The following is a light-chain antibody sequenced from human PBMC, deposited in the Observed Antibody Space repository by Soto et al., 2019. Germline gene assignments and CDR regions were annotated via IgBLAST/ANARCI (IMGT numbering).Light chain of an antibody. V-gene: IGKV1-27*01. CDR2: GAS. Sequence: DIQMTQSPSSLSASVGDRVTITCRASQGIANYLAWYHQKPGKVPKLLIYGASTLQSGVPSRFSGSGSGTDFTLTISSLQPEDAATYYCQKYNSAPSTFGPGTRVDI. J-gene: IGKJ3*01. CDR3: QKYNSAPST. CDR1: QGIANY.